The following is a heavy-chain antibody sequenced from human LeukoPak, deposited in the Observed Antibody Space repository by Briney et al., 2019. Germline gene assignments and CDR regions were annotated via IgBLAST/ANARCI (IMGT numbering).Heavy chain of an antibody. CDR1: GGSFSGYY. J-gene: IGHJ4*02. CDR2: INHSGST. D-gene: IGHD2-21*01. CDR3: GRDSPVPTY. V-gene: IGHV4-34*01. Sequence: SETLSLTCAVYGGSFSGYYWSWIRQPPGKGLEWIGEINHSGSTNYNPSLKSRVTISVDTSKNQFSLKLSSVTAADTAVYYCGRDSPVPTYWGQGTLVTVSS.